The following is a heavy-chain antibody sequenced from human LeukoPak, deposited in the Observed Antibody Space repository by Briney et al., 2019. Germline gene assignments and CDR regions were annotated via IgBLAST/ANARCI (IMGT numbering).Heavy chain of an antibody. Sequence: GGSVRLSCAASGFTFSSYSMNWVRQAPGKGLERVSYISSSSGAIYYADSVKGRFTISRDNSKNTLYLQMNSLRAEDTAVYYCAITPPGRYCSGGSCRTTLDDYWGQGTLVTVSS. V-gene: IGHV3-48*01. CDR3: AITPPGRYCSGGSCRTTLDDY. CDR1: GFTFSSYS. D-gene: IGHD2-15*01. J-gene: IGHJ4*02. CDR2: ISSSSGAI.